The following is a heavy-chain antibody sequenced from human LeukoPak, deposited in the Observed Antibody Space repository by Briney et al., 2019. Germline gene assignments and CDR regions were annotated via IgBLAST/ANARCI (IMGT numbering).Heavy chain of an antibody. Sequence: SETLSLTCTGSGGSISSYYWSWIRQPPGKGLEWIGYIYYSGRTDYNPSLKSRVTISVDTSRNQFSLKLSSVTAADTAVYYCAREELGYCSGGNCHDAFDIWGQGTMVTVSS. CDR1: GGSISSYY. CDR3: AREELGYCSGGNCHDAFDI. V-gene: IGHV4-59*01. CDR2: IYYSGRT. J-gene: IGHJ3*02. D-gene: IGHD2-15*01.